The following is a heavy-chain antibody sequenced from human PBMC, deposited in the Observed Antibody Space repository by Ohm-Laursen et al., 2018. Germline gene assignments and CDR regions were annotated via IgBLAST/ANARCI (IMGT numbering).Heavy chain of an antibody. Sequence: RSLRLSCAASGFTFSSYGMHWVRQAPGKGLEWVAVISYDGSNKYYADSVKGRFTISRDNSKNTLYLQMNSLRVEDTAVYYCAKRGTIFGVVTMGWFDPWGQGTLVTVSS. CDR1: GFTFSSYG. CDR3: AKRGTIFGVVTMGWFDP. CDR2: ISYDGSNK. J-gene: IGHJ5*02. V-gene: IGHV3-30*18. D-gene: IGHD3-3*01.